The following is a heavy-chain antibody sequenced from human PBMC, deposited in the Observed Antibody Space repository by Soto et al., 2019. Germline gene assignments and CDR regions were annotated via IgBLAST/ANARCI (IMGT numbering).Heavy chain of an antibody. CDR2: INSCSTSV. CDR1: GFIFISYS. V-gene: IGHV3-48*01. Sequence: EVQLVESGGGLVQPGGSLRLSCVASGFIFISYSMNWVRQAPGKGLEWISYINSCSTSVFYADSVKGRFTISRDNAKNSLYLQMNSLRAEDTAVYYCGSSASPDAYWGQGTLVTVSS. CDR3: GSSASPDAY. J-gene: IGHJ4*02. D-gene: IGHD3-22*01.